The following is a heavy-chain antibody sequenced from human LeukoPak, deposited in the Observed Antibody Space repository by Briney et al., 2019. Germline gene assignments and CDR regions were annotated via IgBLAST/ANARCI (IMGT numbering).Heavy chain of an antibody. CDR1: GGTFSSYA. V-gene: IGHV1-69*13. Sequence: ASVKVSCKASGGTFSSYAISWVRQAPGQGLEWMGGIIPIFGTTNYAQKFQGRVTITADESTSTAYMELSSLRSEDTAVYYCARDISSGFNWFDPWGQGTLVTVSS. J-gene: IGHJ5*02. D-gene: IGHD6-19*01. CDR3: ARDISSGFNWFDP. CDR2: IIPIFGTT.